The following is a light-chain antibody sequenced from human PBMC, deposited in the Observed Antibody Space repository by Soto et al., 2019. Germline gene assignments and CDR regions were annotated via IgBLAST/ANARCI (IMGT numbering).Light chain of an antibody. J-gene: IGKJ1*01. V-gene: IGKV3-15*01. CDR3: QQYDQWWT. CDR1: QSVSNN. CDR2: RAS. Sequence: EIVMTQSPATLSVSPGERATLSCRASQSVSNNLAWYQQKPGQAPRLLFYRASTRATGIPARFSGSGSGTEFSLTINSLQSEDFGVYFCQQYDQWWTFGQGTKVDIK.